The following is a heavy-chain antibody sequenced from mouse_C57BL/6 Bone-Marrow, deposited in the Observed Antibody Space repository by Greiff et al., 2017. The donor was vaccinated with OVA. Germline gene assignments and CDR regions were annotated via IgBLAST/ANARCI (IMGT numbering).Heavy chain of an antibody. CDR1: GFNIKDDY. Sequence: EVQLQQSGAELVRPGASVKLSCTASGFNIKDDYMHWVKQRPEQGLEWIGWIDPENGDTEYASKFQGKATITADTSSNTAYLQLSSLTSEDTAVYYCTPYVEFAYWGQGTLVTVSA. J-gene: IGHJ3*01. D-gene: IGHD1-1*01. CDR3: TPYVEFAY. CDR2: IDPENGDT. V-gene: IGHV14-4*01.